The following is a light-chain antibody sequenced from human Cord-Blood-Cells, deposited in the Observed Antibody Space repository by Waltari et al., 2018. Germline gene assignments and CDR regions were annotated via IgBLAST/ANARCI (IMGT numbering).Light chain of an antibody. CDR2: GAS. Sequence: VLTQSPGTLFLSPGESATLSCRASQCVSSSYLAWYQQKPGQAPRLLIYGASSRATCIPDRFSGSGSGTDFTLTISRLEPEDFAVYYCQRYGSSLALTFGGGTKVEIK. J-gene: IGKJ4*01. V-gene: IGKV3-20*01. CDR1: QCVSSSY. CDR3: QRYGSSLALT.